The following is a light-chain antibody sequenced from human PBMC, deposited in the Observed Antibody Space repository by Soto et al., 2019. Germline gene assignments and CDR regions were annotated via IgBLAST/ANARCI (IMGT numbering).Light chain of an antibody. CDR2: DAS. V-gene: IGKV1-5*01. CDR1: QSISNW. Sequence: DIQITQSPSTLSASVGDRVSITCRASQSISNWLAWYQQKPGKATQLLIYDASSLESGVPSRFSDSGSGTEFTLTISSLQPDDFATYYCQQYNSYPYTFGPGTKVDIK. J-gene: IGKJ3*01. CDR3: QQYNSYPYT.